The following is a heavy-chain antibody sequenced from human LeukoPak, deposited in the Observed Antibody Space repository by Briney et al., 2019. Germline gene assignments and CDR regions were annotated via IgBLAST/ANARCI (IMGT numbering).Heavy chain of an antibody. J-gene: IGHJ4*02. CDR2: INHSGST. Sequence: SETLSLTCAVYGGSFSGYYWSWIRQPPGKGLEWIGEINHSGSTNYNPSLKSRATISVDTSKNQFSLKLSSVTAADTAVYYCARGRGTDYWGQGTLVTVSS. CDR1: GGSFSGYY. D-gene: IGHD1-1*01. V-gene: IGHV4-34*01. CDR3: ARGRGTDY.